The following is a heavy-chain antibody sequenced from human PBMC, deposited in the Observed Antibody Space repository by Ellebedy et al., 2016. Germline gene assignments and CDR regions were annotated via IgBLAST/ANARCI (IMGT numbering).Heavy chain of an antibody. Sequence: SETLSLXXTVSGGSISSSSYYWGWIRQPPGKGLEWIGTIYYSGTTYYNPSLKSRVTISVDTSKNQFSLKLSSVTAGDTAVYYCALCTAWAVVDYWGQGTLVTVSS. D-gene: IGHD2-8*01. CDR1: GGSISSSSYY. CDR3: ALCTAWAVVDY. V-gene: IGHV4-39*01. CDR2: IYYSGTT. J-gene: IGHJ4*02.